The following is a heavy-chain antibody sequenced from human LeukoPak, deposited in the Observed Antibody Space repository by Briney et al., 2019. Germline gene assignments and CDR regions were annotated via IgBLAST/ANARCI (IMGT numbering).Heavy chain of an antibody. D-gene: IGHD3-10*01. CDR1: GFTFSSYA. CDR3: AKLTSDTMVRGVTTDY. J-gene: IGHJ4*02. Sequence: PGGSLRLSCAASGFTFSSYAMSWVRQAPGKGLEWVSSITANGGGTYYADPVKGRFSVSRDNSRNTLYLQVTSLRAEDTAVYYCAKLTSDTMVRGVTTDYWGQGTLVTVSS. V-gene: IGHV3-23*01. CDR2: ITANGGGT.